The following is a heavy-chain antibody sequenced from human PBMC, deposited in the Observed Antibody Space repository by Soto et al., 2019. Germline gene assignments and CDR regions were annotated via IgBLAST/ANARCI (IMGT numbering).Heavy chain of an antibody. CDR3: ARVAEDYYDSSGSFDY. Sequence: EGSLRLSCAASGFTFSSYAMSWVRQAPGKGLEWVSAISGSGGSTYYADSVKGRFTISRDNSKNTLYLQMNSLRSEDTAVYYCARVAEDYYDSSGSFDYWGQGTLVTVSS. D-gene: IGHD3-22*01. CDR1: GFTFSSYA. V-gene: IGHV3-23*01. CDR2: ISGSGGST. J-gene: IGHJ4*02.